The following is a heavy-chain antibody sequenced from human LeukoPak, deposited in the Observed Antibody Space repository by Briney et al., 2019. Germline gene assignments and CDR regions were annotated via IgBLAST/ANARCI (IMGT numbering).Heavy chain of an antibody. Sequence: QPGGSLRLSCAASGFTFSSYSMNWVRQAPGKGLVWVSRINSDGSGTTYADSVKGRFTISRDNAKNTLYLQMNSLRAEDTAVYYCARSLVVIDYWGQGTLVTVSS. CDR1: GFTFSSYS. J-gene: IGHJ4*02. CDR3: ARSLVVIDY. D-gene: IGHD3-16*02. V-gene: IGHV3-74*01. CDR2: INSDGSGT.